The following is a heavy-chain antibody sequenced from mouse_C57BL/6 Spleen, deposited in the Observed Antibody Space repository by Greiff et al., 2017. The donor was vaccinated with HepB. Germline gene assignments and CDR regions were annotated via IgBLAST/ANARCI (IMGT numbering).Heavy chain of an antibody. CDR2: IHPSDSDT. V-gene: IGHV1-74*01. CDR1: GYTFTSYW. CDR3: AREEITTAVGGFAY. D-gene: IGHD1-1*01. J-gene: IGHJ3*01. Sequence: QVQLQQPGAELVKPGASVKVSCKASGYTFTSYWMHWVKQRPGQGLEWIGRIHPSDSDTNYNQKFKGKATLTVDKSSSTAYMQLSSLTSEDSAVYYCAREEITTAVGGFAYWGQGTLVTVSA.